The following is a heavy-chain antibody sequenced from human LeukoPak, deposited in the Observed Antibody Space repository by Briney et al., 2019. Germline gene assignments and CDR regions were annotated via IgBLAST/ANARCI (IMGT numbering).Heavy chain of an antibody. CDR3: ARGRFNYDSSGYSSFYY. V-gene: IGHV3-7*01. J-gene: IGHJ4*02. D-gene: IGHD3-22*01. CDR2: IKEDGSEK. CDR1: GFTFSSYA. Sequence: GGSLRLSCAASGFTFSSYAIHWVRQAPGKGLEWVANIKEDGSEKYYVDSVKGRFTISRDNARNSLYLQMNSLRAEDTAVYYCARGRFNYDSSGYSSFYYWGQGTLVTVSS.